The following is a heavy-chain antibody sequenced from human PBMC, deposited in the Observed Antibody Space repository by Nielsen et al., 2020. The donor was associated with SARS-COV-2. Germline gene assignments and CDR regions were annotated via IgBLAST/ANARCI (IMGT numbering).Heavy chain of an antibody. CDR2: VSGSGSDK. V-gene: IGHV3-23*01. CDR3: ARGGGGMDV. D-gene: IGHD3-16*01. Sequence: GGSLRLSCVASVFPFSSYVMTWVRQAPGKGLEWVSSVSGSGSDKYYAGSVKGRFTISRDNSKNTLYLQMNSLRAEDTAVYYCARGGGGMDVWGQGTTVTVSS. J-gene: IGHJ6*02. CDR1: VFPFSSYV.